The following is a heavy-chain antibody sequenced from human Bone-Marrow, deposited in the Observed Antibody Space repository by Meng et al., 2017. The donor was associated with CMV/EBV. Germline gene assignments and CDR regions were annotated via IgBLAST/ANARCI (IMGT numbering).Heavy chain of an antibody. D-gene: IGHD1-26*01. V-gene: IGHV3-43*01. CDR2: ISWDGGST. CDR1: GFTFDDYT. Sequence: GGSLRLSCAASGFTFDDYTMHWVRQAPGKGLEWVSLISWDGGSTYYADSVKGRFTISRDNSKNSLYLQMNSLRTEDTALYYCAKEGGSYAFGAFDIWGQGTMVTV. J-gene: IGHJ3*02. CDR3: AKEGGSYAFGAFDI.